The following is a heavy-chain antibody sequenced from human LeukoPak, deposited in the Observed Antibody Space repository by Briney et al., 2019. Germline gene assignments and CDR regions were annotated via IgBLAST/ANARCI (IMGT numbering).Heavy chain of an antibody. Sequence: GGSLRLSCAASGFTFSSYSMNWVRQAPGKGLEWVSSISSSSSYIYYADSVKGRFTISRDNANTSLYLQMNSLRAEDTAVYYCARDPPYYDILTGYPRYGMDVWGKGTTVTVSS. D-gene: IGHD3-9*01. CDR3: ARDPPYYDILTGYPRYGMDV. CDR1: GFTFSSYS. J-gene: IGHJ6*04. V-gene: IGHV3-21*01. CDR2: ISSSSSYI.